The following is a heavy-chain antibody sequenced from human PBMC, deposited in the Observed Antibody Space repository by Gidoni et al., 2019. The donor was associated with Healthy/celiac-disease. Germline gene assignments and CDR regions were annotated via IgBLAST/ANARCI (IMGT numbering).Heavy chain of an antibody. D-gene: IGHD1-7*01. CDR3: ARRNYGMGYYYYYYMDV. CDR1: GGSISSYY. CDR2: IDYSGST. V-gene: IGHV4-59*01. J-gene: IGHJ6*03. Sequence: SGGSISSYYWSWIRQPPGKGLEWIGYIDYSGSTNYNPSLKSRVTISVDTSKNQFSLKLSSVTAADTAVYYCARRNYGMGYYYYYYMDVWGKGTTVTVSS.